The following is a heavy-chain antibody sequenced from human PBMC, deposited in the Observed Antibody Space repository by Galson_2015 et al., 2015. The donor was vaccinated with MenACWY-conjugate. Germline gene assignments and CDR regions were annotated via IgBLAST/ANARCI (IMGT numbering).Heavy chain of an antibody. Sequence: SEPLSLTCSVSGASISTDYWSWIRQPPGKGLEWIGYIHYSGSTKYNPSLKTRITISLDTSENQFSLKLSSVTAADTAVYYCARWVAVKMIEYCGQGTLVTVSS. V-gene: IGHV4-59*01. CDR1: GASISTDY. CDR2: IHYSGST. D-gene: IGHD6-19*01. J-gene: IGHJ4*02. CDR3: ARWVAVKMIEY.